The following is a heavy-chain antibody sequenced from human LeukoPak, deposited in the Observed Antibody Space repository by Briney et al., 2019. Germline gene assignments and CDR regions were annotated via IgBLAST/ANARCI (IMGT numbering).Heavy chain of an antibody. Sequence: GGSLRLSCAASGFTFSSYWMSWVRQPPGKGLEWVSAVSDGGGNTYYADSVKGRFTISRDNSKNTVYLQMNSLRAEDTALYFCAKEGDSSGYPRGRLDYWGQGALVTVSS. CDR3: AKEGDSSGYPRGRLDY. CDR1: GFTFSSYW. V-gene: IGHV3-23*01. D-gene: IGHD3-22*01. J-gene: IGHJ4*02. CDR2: VSDGGGNT.